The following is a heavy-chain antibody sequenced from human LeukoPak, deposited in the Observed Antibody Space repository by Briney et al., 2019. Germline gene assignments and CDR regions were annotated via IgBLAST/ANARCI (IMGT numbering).Heavy chain of an antibody. CDR3: KFGSSSEDY. J-gene: IGHJ4*02. Sequence: VASVKVSCKASGYTFTSYYIHWVRQAPGQGLEWLGFINPNIGGTTYAQKFQGWVTMTRDTSISTAYMELSRLKSDDTAVYYCKFGSSSEDYWGQGTLVTVSS. CDR1: GYTFTSYY. CDR2: INPNIGGT. V-gene: IGHV1-2*04. D-gene: IGHD6-6*01.